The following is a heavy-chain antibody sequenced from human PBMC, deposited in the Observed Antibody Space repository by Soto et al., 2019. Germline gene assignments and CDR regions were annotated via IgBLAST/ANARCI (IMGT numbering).Heavy chain of an antibody. J-gene: IGHJ4*02. V-gene: IGHV3-30*18. Sequence: QVQLVESGGGVVQPGRSLRLSCAASGFTFSNYALHWVRQAPGKGLEWVALISYDGSITYYADSVNDRFTISRDNSKNTLYLHMNSLRAEDAAVYYCAKDPSSSARPAFYYDDWGLGTLGTVSS. CDR1: GFTFSNYA. CDR2: ISYDGSIT. CDR3: AKDPSSSARPAFYYDD.